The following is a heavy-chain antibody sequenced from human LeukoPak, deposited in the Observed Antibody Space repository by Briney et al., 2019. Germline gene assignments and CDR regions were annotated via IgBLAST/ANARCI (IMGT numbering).Heavy chain of an antibody. D-gene: IGHD2/OR15-2a*01. CDR2: IRYDGSNK. CDR3: AKDLLFSRAGKFDS. V-gene: IGHV3-30*02. CDR1: GFTFSSYG. J-gene: IGHJ4*02. Sequence: GGSLRLSCAASGFTFSSYGMHWVRQAPGKGLEWVAFIRYDGSNKYYADSVKGRFTISRDNSKNTLYLQMNSLRAEDTAVYYCAKDLLFSRAGKFDSWGQGTLVTVSS.